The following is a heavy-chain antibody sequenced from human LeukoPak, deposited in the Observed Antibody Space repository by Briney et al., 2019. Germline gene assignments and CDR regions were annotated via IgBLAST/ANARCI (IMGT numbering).Heavy chain of an antibody. D-gene: IGHD3-22*01. Sequence: ASVKVSCKASGYTFTSYGISWVRQAPGQGLEWMGWISGYNGNTNYAQKLQGRVTMTTDTSTSTAYMELRSLRSDDSAVYYCARGDYYYDSTPLDYWGQGTLVTVSS. V-gene: IGHV1-18*01. CDR1: GYTFTSYG. CDR3: ARGDYYYDSTPLDY. CDR2: ISGYNGNT. J-gene: IGHJ4*02.